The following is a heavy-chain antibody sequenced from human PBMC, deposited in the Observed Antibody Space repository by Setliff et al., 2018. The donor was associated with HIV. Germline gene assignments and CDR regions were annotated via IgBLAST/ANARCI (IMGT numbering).Heavy chain of an antibody. V-gene: IGHV4-59*01. CDR1: DGSISTYY. CDR3: ARGDYDSGGYYFDK. Sequence: SETLSLTCSVSDGSISTYYWSWIRQPPGKGLEWIGYIYYSGITYYSPSLKSRVTLLVDTSKNQFSLRLSSVTAADTAVYFCARGDYDSGGYYFDKWGQGALVTVSS. D-gene: IGHD3-22*01. J-gene: IGHJ4*02. CDR2: IYYSGIT.